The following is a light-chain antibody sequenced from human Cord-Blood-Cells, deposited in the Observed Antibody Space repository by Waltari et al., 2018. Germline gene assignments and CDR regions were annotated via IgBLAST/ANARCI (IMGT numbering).Light chain of an antibody. V-gene: IGLV1-44*01. Sequence: QSVLTQPPSASGTHGQRVTIPCSGSSSNIGSTTVTWYQQLPGTAPKLLTYRNNQRPSGVPDRFSGSKSGTSASLAISGLQSEDEADYYCAAWDDSLNGPVFGGGTKLTVL. CDR1: SSNIGSTT. CDR3: AAWDDSLNGPV. J-gene: IGLJ2*01. CDR2: RNN.